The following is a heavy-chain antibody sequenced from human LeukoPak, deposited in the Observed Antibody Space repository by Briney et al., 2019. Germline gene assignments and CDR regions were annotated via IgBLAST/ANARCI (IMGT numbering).Heavy chain of an antibody. V-gene: IGHV3-64*01. D-gene: IGHD1-26*01. J-gene: IGHJ4*02. CDR3: ARGSGGTYLPFDY. Sequence: PGGSLRLSCAASAFTFSNYAMHWVRQAPGKGLEYVSAISSNGDITYYANSVKGRFTISRDNSKNTLFLQMGSLRAEDMAVYYCARGSGGTYLPFDYWGQGTLVTVSS. CDR1: AFTFSNYA. CDR2: ISSNGDIT.